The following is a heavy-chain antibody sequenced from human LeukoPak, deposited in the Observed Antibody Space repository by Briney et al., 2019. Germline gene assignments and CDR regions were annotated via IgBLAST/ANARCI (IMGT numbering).Heavy chain of an antibody. Sequence: GASVKVSCKASGYTFTSYYMHWVRQAPGQGLEWMGIINPSGGSTSYAQKFQGRVTMTRDTSTSTVYMELSSLRSEDTAVYYCAGAVTMVRGVQDAFDIWGQGTMVTVSS. D-gene: IGHD3-10*01. CDR2: INPSGGST. CDR3: AGAVTMVRGVQDAFDI. J-gene: IGHJ3*02. CDR1: GYTFTSYY. V-gene: IGHV1-46*01.